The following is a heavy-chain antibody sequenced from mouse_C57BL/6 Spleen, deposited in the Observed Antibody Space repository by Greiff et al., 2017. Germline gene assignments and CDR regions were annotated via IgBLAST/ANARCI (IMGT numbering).Heavy chain of an antibody. CDR1: GYPFTSYW. D-gene: IGHD1-1*01. V-gene: IGHV1-72*01. CDR3: ARTYYSSSYEAMDY. J-gene: IGHJ4*01. CDR2: VDPNSGGT. Sequence: QSCTASGYPFTSYWMHWVKQRPGRGLEWIGRVDPNSGGTKYNEKFKSKATLTVYKPSSTAYMQLSSVTSEVSAVYYCARTYYSSSYEAMDYWNQGTSVTVSS.